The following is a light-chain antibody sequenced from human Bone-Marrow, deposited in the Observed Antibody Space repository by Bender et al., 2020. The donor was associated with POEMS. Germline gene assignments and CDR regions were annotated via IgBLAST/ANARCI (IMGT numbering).Light chain of an antibody. CDR3: VAWDASLNGWV. CDR1: GSNIGGYP. V-gene: IGLV1-44*01. Sequence: QSVLTQPPSVSGTPGQRVTISCSGSGSNIGGYPVNWYQQLPGTAPKLLIYRNNQRPSGVPDRFSGSKSGTSASLAITGLQSVDEAIYFCVAWDASLNGWVFGGGTKLTVL. J-gene: IGLJ3*02. CDR2: RNN.